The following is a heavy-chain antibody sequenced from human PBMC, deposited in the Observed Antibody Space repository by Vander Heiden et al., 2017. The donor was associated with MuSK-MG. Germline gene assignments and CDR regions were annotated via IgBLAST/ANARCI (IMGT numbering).Heavy chain of an antibody. CDR2: IYYSGST. J-gene: IGHJ3*02. V-gene: IGHV4-31*03. Sequence: QVQLQESGPGLVKPSQTLSLTCTVSGGSISSGRYYWSWIRQHPGKGLEWIGYIYYSGSTYYNPSLKSRVTISVDTSKNQFSLKLSSVTAADTAVYYCARHITMIVVPNDAFDIWGQGTMVTVSS. D-gene: IGHD3-22*01. CDR1: GGSISSGRYY. CDR3: ARHITMIVVPNDAFDI.